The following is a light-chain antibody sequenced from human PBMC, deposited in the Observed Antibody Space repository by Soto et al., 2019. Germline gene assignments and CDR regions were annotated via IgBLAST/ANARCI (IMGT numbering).Light chain of an antibody. CDR2: KAS. V-gene: IGKV1-5*03. CDR1: QTIDSW. J-gene: IGKJ1*01. CDR3: QQYHIYSGT. Sequence: DIQMTQSPSTLSASVGDRVTITCRASQTIDSWLAWYQQRPGKPPNLLIYKASTLASGVPSRFSGSGSGTEFPRTFNSRQLDDFATYYCQQYHIYSGTFGQGTKVEIK.